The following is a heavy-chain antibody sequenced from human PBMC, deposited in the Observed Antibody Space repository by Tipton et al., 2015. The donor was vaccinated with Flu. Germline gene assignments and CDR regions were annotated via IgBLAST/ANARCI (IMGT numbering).Heavy chain of an antibody. CDR3: ARDRLLWFGDRYGMDV. D-gene: IGHD3-10*01. CDR2: IYYSGST. Sequence: TLSLTCTVSGGSISSSSYYWGWIRQPPGKGLEWIGSIYYSGSTYYNPSLKSRVTISVDTSKNQFSLKLSSVTAADTAVYYCARDRLLWFGDRYGMDVWGRGTTVTVSS. CDR1: GGSISSSSYY. V-gene: IGHV4-39*07. J-gene: IGHJ6*02.